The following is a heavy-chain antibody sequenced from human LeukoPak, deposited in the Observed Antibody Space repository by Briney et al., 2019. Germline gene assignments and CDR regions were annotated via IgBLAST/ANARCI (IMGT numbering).Heavy chain of an antibody. V-gene: IGHV1-69*13. D-gene: IGHD2-2*01. J-gene: IGHJ6*04. Sequence: SVTVSCKASGGTFSSYAFSWVRHPPGQGLEWMGGIIPIFGTANYAQKFQGRVTITADESTSTAYMELSSLRSEDTAVYYCASRPNIVVVPAAMIGDYYGMDVWGKGTTVTVSS. CDR2: IIPIFGTA. CDR1: GGTFSSYA. CDR3: ASRPNIVVVPAAMIGDYYGMDV.